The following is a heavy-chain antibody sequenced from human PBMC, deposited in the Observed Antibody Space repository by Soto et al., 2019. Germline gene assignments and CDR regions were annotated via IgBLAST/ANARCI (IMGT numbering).Heavy chain of an antibody. Sequence: PSETLSLTCTVSGGSISSGGYYWSWIRQHPGKGLEWIGYIYYSGSTYYNPSLKSRVTISVDTSKNQFSLKLSSVTAADTAVYCCARRVLDSTFDYWGQGTLVTVSS. V-gene: IGHV4-31*03. J-gene: IGHJ4*02. CDR3: ARRVLDSTFDY. CDR2: IYYSGST. CDR1: GGSISSGGYY.